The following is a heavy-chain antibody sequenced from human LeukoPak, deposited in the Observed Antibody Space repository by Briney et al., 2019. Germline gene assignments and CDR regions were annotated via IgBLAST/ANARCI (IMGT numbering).Heavy chain of an antibody. CDR2: IYNSGTT. Sequence: SETLSLTCTVSGGSISSGSYYWNWIRQPAGKGLEWMGRIYNSGTTNYNPSLNSRVTISTDMSKNQISLKLSSVTAADTAVYYCARQTFGVLYFDSWGQGTLVVVSS. D-gene: IGHD3-10*01. CDR3: ARQTFGVLYFDS. J-gene: IGHJ4*02. V-gene: IGHV4-61*02. CDR1: GGSISSGSYY.